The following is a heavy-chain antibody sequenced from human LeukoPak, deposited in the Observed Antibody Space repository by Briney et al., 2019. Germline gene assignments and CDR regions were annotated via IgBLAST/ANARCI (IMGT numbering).Heavy chain of an antibody. CDR3: ARGRGWVDH. J-gene: IGHJ4*02. D-gene: IGHD3-16*01. CDR1: GSTFTAYA. V-gene: IGHV3-7*01. CDR2: IHDDGRVT. Sequence: PGGSLRLSCAASGSTFTAYAMTWFRQTPGKGLEWVANIHDDGRVTNYVDSVKGRFTISRDNARNSVYLQLNSLRAEDTALYFCARGRGWVDHWGQGTLVTVSS.